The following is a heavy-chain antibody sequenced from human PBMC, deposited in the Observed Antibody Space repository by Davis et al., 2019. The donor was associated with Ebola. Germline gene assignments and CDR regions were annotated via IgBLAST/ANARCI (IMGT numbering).Heavy chain of an antibody. Sequence: GESLKISCVASGFPFTSYWMHWVRQAPGKGLVWVARIKTYGRTTMYADPVKGRFTISRDNTKNTLYLQMNSLRGEDTAVYYCVRDTSHQLPHWLYYFYGMDVWSQGTTVTVSS. CDR2: IKTYGRTT. V-gene: IGHV3-74*03. CDR3: VRDTSHQLPHWLYYFYGMDV. CDR1: GFPFTSYW. J-gene: IGHJ6*02. D-gene: IGHD2-2*01.